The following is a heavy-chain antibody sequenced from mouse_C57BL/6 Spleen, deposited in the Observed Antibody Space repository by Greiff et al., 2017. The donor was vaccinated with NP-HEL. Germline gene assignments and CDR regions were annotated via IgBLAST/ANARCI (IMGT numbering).Heavy chain of an antibody. CDR1: GFTFSSYA. CDR2: ISDGGSYT. Sequence: EVQLVESGGGLVKPGGSLKLSCAASGFTFSSYAMSWVRQTPVKRLAWVATISDGGSYTYYPDKVKGRFTLPRDNAKNNLYLQMSHLKSEDTAMYYCASAITTVVAPVAYWGQGTLVTVAA. J-gene: IGHJ3*01. V-gene: IGHV5-4*01. CDR3: ASAITTVVAPVAY. D-gene: IGHD1-1*01.